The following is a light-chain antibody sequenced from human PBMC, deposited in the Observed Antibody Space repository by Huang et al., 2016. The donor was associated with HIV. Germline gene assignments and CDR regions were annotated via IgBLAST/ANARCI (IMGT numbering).Light chain of an antibody. CDR2: GSS. CDR3: QQYNTSPRT. Sequence: ENLMTQSPSTLSVSPGESATLSCRASQSVFKNLAWYQQKPGQAPKLLIYGSSTRAAGIPARFSGSGSGTDFTLTISSLQSEDFAVYSCQQYNTSPRTFGQGTKVEV. J-gene: IGKJ1*01. CDR1: QSVFKN. V-gene: IGKV3-15*01.